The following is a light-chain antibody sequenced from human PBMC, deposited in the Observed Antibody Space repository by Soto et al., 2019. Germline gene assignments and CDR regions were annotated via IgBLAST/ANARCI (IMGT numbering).Light chain of an antibody. Sequence: QSALTQPASVSGSPGQSITISCTGTSSDVGGYNYVSWYQELPGKAPKLMIYEVTKRPSGVSNRFSGSKSGNTASLTISGLQAEDEADYYCSSYTRSTTLEIFGGGTQLTV. J-gene: IGLJ2*01. V-gene: IGLV2-14*01. CDR1: SSDVGGYNY. CDR3: SSYTRSTTLEI. CDR2: EVT.